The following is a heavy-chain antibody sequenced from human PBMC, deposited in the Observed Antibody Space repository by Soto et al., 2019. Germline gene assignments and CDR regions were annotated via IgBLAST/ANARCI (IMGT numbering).Heavy chain of an antibody. CDR1: GGSISSSSYY. J-gene: IGHJ6*02. D-gene: IGHD3-22*01. V-gene: IGHV4-39*01. CDR2: IYYSGST. Sequence: SETLSLTCTVSGGSISSSSYYWGWIRQPPGKGLEWIGSIYYSGSTYYNPSLKSRVTISVDTSKNQFSLKLSSVTAADTAVYYCASSGIVVIEGEYYYYGMDVWGQGTTVTVSS. CDR3: ASSGIVVIEGEYYYYGMDV.